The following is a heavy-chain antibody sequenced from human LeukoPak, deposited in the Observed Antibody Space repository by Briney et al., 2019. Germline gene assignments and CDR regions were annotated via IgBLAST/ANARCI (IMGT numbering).Heavy chain of an antibody. D-gene: IGHD2-21*01. V-gene: IGHV3-23*01. CDR1: GFTFRSHA. J-gene: IGHJ4*02. Sequence: PGGSPRLSCVGSGFTFRSHAMSWVRQAPEKGLEFVSGIYENGGTTYYADSVKGRFSISRDSSKNTLYLQMDSLRGEDTAVYYCAKDFRIGYSAHFDYWGQGALVTVSS. CDR3: AKDFRIGYSAHFDY. CDR2: IYENGGTT.